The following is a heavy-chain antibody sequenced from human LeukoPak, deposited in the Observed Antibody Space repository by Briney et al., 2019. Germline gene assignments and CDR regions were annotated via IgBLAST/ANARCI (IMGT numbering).Heavy chain of an antibody. D-gene: IGHD5-18*01. J-gene: IGHJ6*04. CDR2: IIPIFGTA. Sequence: SVKVSCKASGGTFSSYAISWVRQAPGQGLEWMGGIIPIFGTANYAQKFQGRVTITADESTSTAYMELSSLRSEDTAVYYCARVNSYGYGYYGMDVWGKGTTVTVSS. CDR3: ARVNSYGYGYYGMDV. V-gene: IGHV1-69*13. CDR1: GGTFSSYA.